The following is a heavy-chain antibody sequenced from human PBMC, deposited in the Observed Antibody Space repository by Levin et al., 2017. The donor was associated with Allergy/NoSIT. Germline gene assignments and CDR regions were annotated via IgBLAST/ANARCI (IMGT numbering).Heavy chain of an antibody. Sequence: GESLKISCAASGFTFSSYWMSWVRQAPGKGLEWVANIKQDGSEKYYVDSVKGRFTISRDNAKNSLYLQMNSLRAEDTAVYYCARDLGIAAAGTGFWGQGTLVTVSS. J-gene: IGHJ4*02. V-gene: IGHV3-7*01. D-gene: IGHD6-13*01. CDR2: IKQDGSEK. CDR1: GFTFSSYW. CDR3: ARDLGIAAAGTGF.